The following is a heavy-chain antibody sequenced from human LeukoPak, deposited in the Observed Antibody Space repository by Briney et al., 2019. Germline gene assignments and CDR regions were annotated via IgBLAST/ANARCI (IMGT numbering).Heavy chain of an antibody. Sequence: ASVKVSCKASGYTFTNYGISWVRQAPGQGLEWVGWISAYNGNTNYAQNLQDRVTMTTDTSTSAAYMELRSLISDDTAVYYCARASIVGARGDFDYWGQGTLVTVSS. CDR2: ISAYNGNT. CDR1: GYTFTNYG. V-gene: IGHV1-18*01. CDR3: ARASIVGARGDFDY. D-gene: IGHD1-26*01. J-gene: IGHJ4*02.